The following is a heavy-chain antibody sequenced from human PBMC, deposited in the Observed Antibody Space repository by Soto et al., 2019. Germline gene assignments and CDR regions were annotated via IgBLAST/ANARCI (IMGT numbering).Heavy chain of an antibody. Sequence: KVSCXASGYTFTGYYMHWVRQAPGQGLEWMGWINANSGGTNYAQKFQGRVTMTTDTSTSTAYMELSRLRSDDTAVYYCARAGWNTPYYYYYMDVWGKGTTVTVSS. CDR1: GYTFTGYY. CDR2: INANSGGT. J-gene: IGHJ6*03. CDR3: ARAGWNTPYYYYYMDV. D-gene: IGHD1-1*01. V-gene: IGHV1-2*02.